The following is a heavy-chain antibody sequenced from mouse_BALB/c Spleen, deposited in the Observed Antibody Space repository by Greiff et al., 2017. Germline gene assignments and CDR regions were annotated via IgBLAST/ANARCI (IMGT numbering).Heavy chain of an antibody. CDR1: GYTFSSYW. J-gene: IGHJ4*01. CDR3: ARDDGRDYYYAMDY. Sequence: QVHVKQSGAELMKPGASVKISCKATGYTFSSYWIEWVKQRPGHGLEWIGEILPGSGSTNYNEKFKGKATFTADTSSNTAYMQLSSLTSEDSAVYYCARDDGRDYYYAMDYWGQGTSVTVSS. V-gene: IGHV1-9*01. D-gene: IGHD1-2*01. CDR2: ILPGSGST.